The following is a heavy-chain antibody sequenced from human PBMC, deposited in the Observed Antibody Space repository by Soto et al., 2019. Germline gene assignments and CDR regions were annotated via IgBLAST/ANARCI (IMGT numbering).Heavy chain of an antibody. D-gene: IGHD1-7*01. CDR1: GGSISSYY. CDR2: IYYSGST. CDR3: ASMNWNYNWFDP. J-gene: IGHJ5*02. Sequence: SETLSLTCTVSGGSISSYYWSWIRQPPGKGLEWIGYIYYSGSTNYNPSLKSRVTISVDTSKNQFSLKLSSVTAADTAVYYCASMNWNYNWFDPWGQGTLVTVSS. V-gene: IGHV4-59*08.